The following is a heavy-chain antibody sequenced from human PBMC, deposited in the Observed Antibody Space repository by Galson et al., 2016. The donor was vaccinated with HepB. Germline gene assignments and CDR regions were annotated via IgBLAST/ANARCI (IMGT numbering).Heavy chain of an antibody. CDR3: ARVYDGSGFLSRGWYFDL. Sequence: SLRLSCAASGFTVSSSYISWVRQAPGKGLEWVSILYSGGGSTHYADPVKGRFAISRDNSKNTLYLQMNSLRAEDTAVYFCARVYDGSGFLSRGWYFDLWGRGTLVTVSS. CDR2: LYSGGGST. CDR1: GFTVSSSY. D-gene: IGHD3-22*01. J-gene: IGHJ2*01. V-gene: IGHV3-53*01.